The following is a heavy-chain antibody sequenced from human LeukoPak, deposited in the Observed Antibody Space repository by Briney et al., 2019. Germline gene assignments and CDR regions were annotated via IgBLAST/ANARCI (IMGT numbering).Heavy chain of an antibody. Sequence: GGSLRLSCAASGFTFDDYGMSWVRQAPGKGLEWVSGINWNGGSTGYADSVKGRFTISRDNAKNSLYLQMNSLRAEDTALYYCARVGVNYYYYYMDVWGKGTTVTVSS. V-gene: IGHV3-20*04. D-gene: IGHD3-22*01. J-gene: IGHJ6*03. CDR2: INWNGGST. CDR1: GFTFDDYG. CDR3: ARVGVNYYYYYMDV.